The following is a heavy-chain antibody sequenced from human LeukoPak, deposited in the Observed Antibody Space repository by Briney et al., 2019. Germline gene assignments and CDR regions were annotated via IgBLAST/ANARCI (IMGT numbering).Heavy chain of an antibody. Sequence: SETLSLTCTAPGGSISSSSYYWGWIRQPPGKGLEWIGSIYYSGSTYYNPSLKSRVTISVDTSKNQFSLKLSSVTAADTAVYYRARAHIVVVPAARGFDPWGQGTLVTVSS. D-gene: IGHD2-2*01. CDR1: GGSISSSSYY. J-gene: IGHJ5*02. CDR2: IYYSGST. CDR3: ARAHIVVVPAARGFDP. V-gene: IGHV4-39*07.